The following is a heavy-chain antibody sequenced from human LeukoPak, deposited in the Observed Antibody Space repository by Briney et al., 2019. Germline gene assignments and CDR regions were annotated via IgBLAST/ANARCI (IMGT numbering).Heavy chain of an antibody. CDR3: ARDQNSRGYSYGP. V-gene: IGHV3-48*03. J-gene: IGHJ5*02. CDR1: GFTFSSYE. Sequence: GGSLRLSCAASGFTFSSYEINWVRQAPGKGLEWVSYISSSGSTIYYADSVKGRFTISRDNAKNSLYLQMNSLRAEDTAVYYCARDQNSRGYSYGPWGQGTLVTVSS. CDR2: ISSSGSTI. D-gene: IGHD5-18*01.